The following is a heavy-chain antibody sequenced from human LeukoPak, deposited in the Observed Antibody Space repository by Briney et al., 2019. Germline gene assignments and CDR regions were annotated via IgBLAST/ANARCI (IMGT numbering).Heavy chain of an antibody. CDR1: GGTFSSYA. CDR2: IIPIFGTA. CDR3: ARELGGNGFQH. D-gene: IGHD4-23*01. J-gene: IGHJ1*01. Sequence: SVKVSCKASGGTFSSYAINWVRQAPGQGLEWMGRIIPIFGTANYAQKFQGRVTITTDESTSTAYMELSSLRSEDTAVCYCARELGGNGFQHWGQGTLVTVSS. V-gene: IGHV1-69*05.